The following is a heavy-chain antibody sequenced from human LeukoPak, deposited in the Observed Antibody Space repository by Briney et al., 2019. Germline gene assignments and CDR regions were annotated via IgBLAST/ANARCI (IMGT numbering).Heavy chain of an antibody. CDR2: ISGSGSGT. D-gene: IGHD3-22*01. J-gene: IGHJ4*02. V-gene: IGHV3-23*01. Sequence: GGSLRLSCAASGFTFSSYAMSWVRQAPGKGLEWVSTISGSGSGTYFADSVKGRFTISRDNSKNTLYLQVNSLRAEDTAVYYCAPHHYDSSAVFGYWGQGTLVTVSS. CDR3: APHHYDSSAVFGY. CDR1: GFTFSSYA.